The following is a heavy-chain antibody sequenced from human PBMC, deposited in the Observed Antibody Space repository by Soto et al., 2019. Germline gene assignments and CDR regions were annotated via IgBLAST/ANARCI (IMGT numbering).Heavy chain of an antibody. D-gene: IGHD3-10*01. J-gene: IGHJ4*02. CDR1: GDSISSGCYY. CDR2: INYSGST. CDR3: AGRITMVRGVIPC. V-gene: IGHV4-31*03. Sequence: SETLSLTCPVSGDSISSGCYYWSWIRQHPGKGLEWIGEINYSGSTNYNPSLKSRVTISVDTSKNQFSLKLSSVTAADTAVYYCAGRITMVRGVIPCWGQGTLVTVSS.